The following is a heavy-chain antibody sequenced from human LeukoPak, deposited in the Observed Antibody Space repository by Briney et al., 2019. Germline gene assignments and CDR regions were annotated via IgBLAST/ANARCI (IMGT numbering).Heavy chain of an antibody. Sequence: GGSLRLSCAASGFTFSSYAMSWVRQAPGKGLEWVSAISGSGGSTYYADSVKGRFTISRDNSKNTLYLQMNSLRAEDTAEYYCARGRTIGSGSYYDYFDYWGQGTLVTVSS. D-gene: IGHD3-10*01. J-gene: IGHJ4*02. V-gene: IGHV3-23*01. CDR1: GFTFSSYA. CDR3: ARGRTIGSGSYYDYFDY. CDR2: ISGSGGST.